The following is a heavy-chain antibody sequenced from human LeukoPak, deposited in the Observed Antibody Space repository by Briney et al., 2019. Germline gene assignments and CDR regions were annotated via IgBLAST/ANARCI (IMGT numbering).Heavy chain of an antibody. CDR3: ARVPRGYSYYFDY. CDR1: GGSFSGYY. CDR2: INHSGST. J-gene: IGHJ4*02. D-gene: IGHD3-22*01. Sequence: SETLSLTCAVYGGSFSGYYWSWIRQPPGKGLEWIGEINHSGSTNYNPSLKSRVTISVDTSKNQFSLKLSSVTTADTAVYYCARVPRGYSYYFDYWGQGTLVAVSS. V-gene: IGHV4-34*01.